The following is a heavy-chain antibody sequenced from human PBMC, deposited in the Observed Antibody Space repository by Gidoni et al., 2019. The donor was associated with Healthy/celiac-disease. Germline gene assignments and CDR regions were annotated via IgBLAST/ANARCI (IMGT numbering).Heavy chain of an antibody. CDR3: ARDPRSGWYPDY. V-gene: IGHV1-69*06. CDR2: IIPIFGTA. CDR1: GGPFSSYA. D-gene: IGHD6-19*01. Sequence: QVQLVQSGAEVKKPGSSVKVSCTASGGPFSSYAISWVRQAPGQGLEWMGGIIPIFGTATYAQKFQGRVTITADKSTSTAYMELSSLRSEDTAVYYCARDPRSGWYPDYWGQGTLVTVSS. J-gene: IGHJ4*02.